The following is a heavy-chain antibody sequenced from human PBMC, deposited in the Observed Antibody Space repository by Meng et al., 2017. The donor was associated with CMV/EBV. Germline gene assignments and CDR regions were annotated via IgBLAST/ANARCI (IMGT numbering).Heavy chain of an antibody. V-gene: IGHV3-48*03. D-gene: IGHD2-2*01. CDR3: ARDAIDCSSTSCPGNWFDP. CDR2: ISSSGSTI. CDR1: GFTFSSYE. Sequence: SCAASGFTFSSYEMNWVRQAPGKGLEWVSYISSSGSTIYYADSVKGRFTISRDNAKNSLYLQMNSLRAEDTAVYYCARDAIDCSSTSCPGNWFDPWGQGTLVTVSS. J-gene: IGHJ5*02.